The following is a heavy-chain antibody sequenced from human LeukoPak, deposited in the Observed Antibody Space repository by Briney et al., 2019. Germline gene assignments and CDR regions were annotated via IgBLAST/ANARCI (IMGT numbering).Heavy chain of an antibody. V-gene: IGHV3-23*01. CDR2: ISGSGGST. Sequence: GGSLRLSCAASGFTFINYAMSWVRQAPGKGLEWVSVISGSGGSTYYADSVKGRFTISRDNSKNTLYLQMNSLRADDTAIYHCAKATIIVAPAASFDYWGQGTLVTVSS. CDR1: GFTFINYA. D-gene: IGHD2-2*01. J-gene: IGHJ4*02. CDR3: AKATIIVAPAASFDY.